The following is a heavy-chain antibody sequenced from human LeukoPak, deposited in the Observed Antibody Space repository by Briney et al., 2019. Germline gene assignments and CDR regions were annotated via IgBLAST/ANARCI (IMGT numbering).Heavy chain of an antibody. V-gene: IGHV4-59*01. Sequence: SETLSLTCTVSGGSISSYYWSWIRQPPGKGLEWIGYIYYSGSTNYNPSLKSRVTISVDTSKNQFSLKLSSVTAADTAMYYCARAEVATIYDRYYYYYMDVWGKGTTVTVSS. CDR2: IYYSGST. CDR3: ARAEVATIYDRYYYYYMDV. D-gene: IGHD5-12*01. J-gene: IGHJ6*03. CDR1: GGSISSYY.